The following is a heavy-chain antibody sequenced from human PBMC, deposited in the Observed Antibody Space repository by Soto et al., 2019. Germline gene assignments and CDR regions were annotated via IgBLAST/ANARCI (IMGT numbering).Heavy chain of an antibody. Sequence: SETLSLTCTVSGGSISSYYWSWIRQPPGKGLEWIGYIYYSGSTNYNPSLKSRVTISVDTSKNQFSLKLSSVTAADTAVYYCARPHYYYYYLDVWGKGTTVTASS. CDR3: ARPHYYYYYLDV. CDR2: IYYSGST. V-gene: IGHV4-59*08. CDR1: GGSISSYY. J-gene: IGHJ6*03.